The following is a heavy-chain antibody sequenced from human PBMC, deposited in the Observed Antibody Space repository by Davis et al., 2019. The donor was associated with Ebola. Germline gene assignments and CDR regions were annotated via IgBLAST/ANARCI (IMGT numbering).Heavy chain of an antibody. V-gene: IGHV4-59*01. D-gene: IGHD3-16*01. CDR2: IYYSGNT. J-gene: IGHJ6*04. Sequence: SETLSLTCTVSGGSISSYYWNWIRQPPGKGLDWIGYIYYSGNTNYNPSLKSRVTISVDTSKSQFSLKLSSVTAADTAVYYCARGDDYPFYMDVWGKGTPVTVSS. CDR1: GGSISSYY. CDR3: ARGDDYPFYMDV.